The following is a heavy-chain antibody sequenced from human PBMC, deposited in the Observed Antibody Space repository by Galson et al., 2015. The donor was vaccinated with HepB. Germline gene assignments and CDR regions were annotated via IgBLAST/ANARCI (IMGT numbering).Heavy chain of an antibody. CDR2: IKSKTDGGTT. V-gene: IGHV3-15*01. Sequence: SLRLSCAASGFTFSNAWMSWVRQAPGKGLEWVGRIKSKTDGGTTDYAAPVKGRFTISRDDSKNTLYLQMNSLKTEDTAVYYCTAPETHSGYDDFDYWGQGTLVTVSS. J-gene: IGHJ4*02. D-gene: IGHD5-12*01. CDR1: GFTFSNAW. CDR3: TAPETHSGYDDFDY.